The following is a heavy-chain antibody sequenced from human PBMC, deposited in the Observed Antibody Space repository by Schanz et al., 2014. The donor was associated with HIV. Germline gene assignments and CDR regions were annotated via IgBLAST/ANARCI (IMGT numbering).Heavy chain of an antibody. CDR2: ISPNNGNR. CDR1: GYTFTNYY. CDR3: ARGGSGWYGYEGFDY. J-gene: IGHJ4*02. V-gene: IGHV1-18*04. Sequence: QVQLVQSGAEVKKPGASVKVSCKASGYTFTNYYIHWVRQAPGQGLEWMGWISPNNGNRNYAQKLQGRVTMTTDTSTTTAYMELRSLRSDETAIYYCARGGSGWYGYEGFDYWGQGTLVTVSP. D-gene: IGHD6-19*01.